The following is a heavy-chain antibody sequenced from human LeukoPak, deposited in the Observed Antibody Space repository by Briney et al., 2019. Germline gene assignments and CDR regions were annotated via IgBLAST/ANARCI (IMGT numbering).Heavy chain of an antibody. V-gene: IGHV4-34*01. D-gene: IGHD5-18*01. CDR1: GFTVSSNY. J-gene: IGHJ4*02. CDR3: ARGYRGYKYGYAWFDY. Sequence: GSLRLSCAASGFTVSSNYMSWVRQPPGKGLEWIGEINHSGSTNYNPSLRSRVTISVDTSKNQFSLKLRSVTAADTSVYYCARGYRGYKYGYAWFDYWGQGTQVTVSS. CDR2: INHSGST.